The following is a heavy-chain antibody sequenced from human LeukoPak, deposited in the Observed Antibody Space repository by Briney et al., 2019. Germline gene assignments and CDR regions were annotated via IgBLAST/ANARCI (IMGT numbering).Heavy chain of an antibody. Sequence: PSETLSLTCAVYGGSFSGYYWSWIRKPPGKGLKWIGEINHSGSTNYNPSLKSRVTISVDTSKNQFSLKLSSVTAADTAVYYCARGYCSGGSCYEQGNDYWGQGTLVTVSS. CDR2: INHSGST. CDR1: GGSFSGYY. V-gene: IGHV4-34*01. J-gene: IGHJ4*02. D-gene: IGHD2-15*01. CDR3: ARGYCSGGSCYEQGNDY.